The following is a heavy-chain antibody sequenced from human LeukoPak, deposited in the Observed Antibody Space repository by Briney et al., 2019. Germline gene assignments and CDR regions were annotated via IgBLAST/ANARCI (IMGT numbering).Heavy chain of an antibody. CDR3: ARLGPYSFGSGFDY. CDR1: GFTFSSYG. V-gene: IGHV3-30*02. CDR2: IRYDGSNK. D-gene: IGHD5-18*01. J-gene: IGHJ4*02. Sequence: PGGSLRLSCAASGFTFSSYGMHWVRQAPGKGLEWVAFIRYDGSNKYYADSVKGRFTISRDNSKNTLYLQMNSLRAEDTAVYYCARLGPYSFGSGFDYWGQGTLVTVSS.